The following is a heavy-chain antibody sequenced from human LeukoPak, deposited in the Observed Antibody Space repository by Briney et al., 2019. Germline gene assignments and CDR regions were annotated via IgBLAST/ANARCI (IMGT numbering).Heavy chain of an antibody. CDR3: ASSAYSSSPLPEGY. CDR2: ISGSSSTI. D-gene: IGHD6-6*01. CDR1: GFTFSGYS. V-gene: IGHV3-48*01. J-gene: IGHJ4*02. Sequence: GGSLRLSCAASGFTFSGYSMNWVRQAPGKGLEWVSSISGSSSTIYYADSVKGRFTISRDNAKNSLYLQMNSLRAEDTAVYYCASSAYSSSPLPEGYWGQGTLVTVSS.